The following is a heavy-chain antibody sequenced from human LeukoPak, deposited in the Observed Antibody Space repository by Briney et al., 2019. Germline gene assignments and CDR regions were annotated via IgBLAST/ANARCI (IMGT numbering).Heavy chain of an antibody. Sequence: SQTLSLTCAVSGGSISSGGYSWSWIRQPPGKGLEWIGYIYHSGSTYYNPSLKSRVTISVDRSKNQFSLKLSSVTAADTAVYYCARVTTGDYYDSSGIYYFDYWGQGTLVTVSS. V-gene: IGHV4-30-2*01. CDR1: GGSISSGGYS. CDR3: ARVTTGDYYDSSGIYYFDY. J-gene: IGHJ4*02. D-gene: IGHD3-22*01. CDR2: IYHSGST.